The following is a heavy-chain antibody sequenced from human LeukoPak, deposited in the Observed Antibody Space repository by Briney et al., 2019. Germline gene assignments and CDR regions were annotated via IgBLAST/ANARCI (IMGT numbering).Heavy chain of an antibody. V-gene: IGHV3-48*01. Sequence: PGRSLRLSCAASGFTFSSFSMNWVRQAPGKGLEWVSYISSSSTIYYADSVKGRFTISRDNAKNSLYLQMNSLRAEDTAVYYCARDYSHGYYDSSGSIDYWGQGTLVTVSS. D-gene: IGHD3-22*01. CDR2: ISSSSTI. CDR3: ARDYSHGYYDSSGSIDY. CDR1: GFTFSSFS. J-gene: IGHJ4*02.